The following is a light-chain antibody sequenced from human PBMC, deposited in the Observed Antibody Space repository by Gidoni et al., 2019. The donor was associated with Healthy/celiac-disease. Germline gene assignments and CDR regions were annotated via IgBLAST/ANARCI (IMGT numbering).Light chain of an antibody. CDR2: GAS. J-gene: IGKJ1*01. Sequence: EIVLTQSPGTLSLSPGERATLSCRASQSVSSSYLAWYQQKPGQAPRLIIDGASSRATGIPDRCSGSGAGTDFTLTISRLEPEEFAVYYCQQYGSSPRTFGQXTKVEIK. V-gene: IGKV3-20*01. CDR3: QQYGSSPRT. CDR1: QSVSSSY.